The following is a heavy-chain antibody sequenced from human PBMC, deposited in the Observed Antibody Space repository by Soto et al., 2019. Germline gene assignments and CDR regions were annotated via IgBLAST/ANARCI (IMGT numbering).Heavy chain of an antibody. CDR3: ARDDIYCTSANCYFDY. Sequence: GGSLRLSCAASGFTFSTYTMTWVRRAPGKGLEWVSSISSYIHYADSVKGRFTISRDNAKMSLYLQMNSLRAEDTAVYYCARDDIYCTSANCYFDYWGQGTLVTVSS. J-gene: IGHJ4*02. CDR2: ISSYI. V-gene: IGHV3-21*01. D-gene: IGHD2-2*01. CDR1: GFTFSTYT.